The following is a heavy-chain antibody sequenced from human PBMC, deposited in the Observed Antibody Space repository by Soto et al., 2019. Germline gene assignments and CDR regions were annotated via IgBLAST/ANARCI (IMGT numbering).Heavy chain of an antibody. CDR2: ISWNSGSI. D-gene: IGHD6-19*01. V-gene: IGHV3-9*01. Sequence: GGSLRLSCAASGFTFDDYAMHWVRQAPGKGLEWVSGISWNSGSIGYADSVKGRFTISRDNAKNSLYLQMNSLRAEDTALYYCAKDNGYSSGWYEYWGQGTLVTVPQ. CDR3: AKDNGYSSGWYEY. J-gene: IGHJ4*02. CDR1: GFTFDDYA.